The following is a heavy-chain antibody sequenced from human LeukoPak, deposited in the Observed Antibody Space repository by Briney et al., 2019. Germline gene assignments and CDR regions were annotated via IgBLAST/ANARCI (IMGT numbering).Heavy chain of an antibody. Sequence: GASVKVSCKASGGSFSSYGISWVRQAPGQGLEWMGGVLPIFGITNYAQRFQGRVTITADESRSTAYMELSSLTSDDTAVYYRARGTQQLVGDYYYYYGMDVWGQGTTVTVSS. V-gene: IGHV1-69*01. D-gene: IGHD6-13*01. J-gene: IGHJ6*02. CDR3: ARGTQQLVGDYYYYYGMDV. CDR1: GGSFSSYG. CDR2: VLPIFGIT.